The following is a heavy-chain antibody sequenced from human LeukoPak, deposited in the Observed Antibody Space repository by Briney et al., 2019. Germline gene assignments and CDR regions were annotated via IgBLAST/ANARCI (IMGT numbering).Heavy chain of an antibody. J-gene: IGHJ6*02. D-gene: IGHD6-6*01. CDR3: ARFLISSDHYYYYGMDV. V-gene: IGHV1-46*01. Sequence: ASVKVSCKASGYTFTSYYMHWVRQAPGQGLEWMEIINPSGGSTSYAQKFQGRVTMTRDTSTSTVYMELSSLRSEDTAVYYCARFLISSDHYYYYGMDVWGQGTTVTVSS. CDR1: GYTFTSYY. CDR2: INPSGGST.